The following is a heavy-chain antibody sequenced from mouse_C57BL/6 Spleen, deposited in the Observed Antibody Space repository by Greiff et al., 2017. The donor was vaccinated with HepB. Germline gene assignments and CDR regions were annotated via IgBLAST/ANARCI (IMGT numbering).Heavy chain of an antibody. CDR1: GFTFSSYA. CDR2: ISDGGSYT. Sequence: EVQLVESGGGLVKPGGSLKLSCAASGFTFSSYAMSWVRQTPEKRLEWVATISDGGSYTYYPDNVKGRFTISRDNAKNNLYLQMSHLKSEDTAMYYCARDRGNHYAMDYWGQGTSVTVSS. V-gene: IGHV5-4*01. CDR3: ARDRGNHYAMDY. D-gene: IGHD2-1*01. J-gene: IGHJ4*01.